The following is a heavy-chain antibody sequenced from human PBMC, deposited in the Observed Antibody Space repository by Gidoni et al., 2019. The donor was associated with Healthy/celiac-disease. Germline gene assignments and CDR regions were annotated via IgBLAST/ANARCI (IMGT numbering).Heavy chain of an antibody. V-gene: IGHV4-39*01. Sequence: QLQLQESGPGLVKPSETLSPTCTLSGGSISSSGYYWGWVRQPPGKGLEWIGSIYYSGSTYYNPSLKSRVTISVDTSKNQFSLKLSSVTAADTAVYYCARRGRHFDYWGQGTLVTVSS. CDR1: GGSISSSGYY. CDR2: IYYSGST. J-gene: IGHJ4*02. D-gene: IGHD3-16*01. CDR3: ARRGRHFDY.